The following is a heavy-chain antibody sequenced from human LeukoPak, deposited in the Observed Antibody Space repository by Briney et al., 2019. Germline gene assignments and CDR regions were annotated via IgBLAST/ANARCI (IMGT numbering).Heavy chain of an antibody. CDR3: ARGQEFMAGTPYYYYGMDV. J-gene: IGHJ6*02. CDR2: IWYDGSNK. Sequence: GGSLRLSCAASGFTFSSYGMHWVRQAPGKGLEWVAVIWYDGSNKYYAGSVKGRFTISRDNSKNTLYLQMNSPRAEDTAVYYCARGQEFMAGTPYYYYGMDVWGQGTTVTVSS. D-gene: IGHD6-19*01. V-gene: IGHV3-33*01. CDR1: GFTFSSYG.